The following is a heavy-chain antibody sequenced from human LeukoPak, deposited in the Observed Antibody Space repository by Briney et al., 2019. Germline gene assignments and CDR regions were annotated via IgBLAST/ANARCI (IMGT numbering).Heavy chain of an antibody. V-gene: IGHV3-23*01. CDR2: ISGSGGST. D-gene: IGHD3-22*01. Sequence: HPGGSLRLSCAASGFTFTNYAMYWVRQAPGKGLEWVSGISGSGGSTYYADSVKGRFTISRDNSKNTLYLQMNSLRAEDTAIYYCVKDQLGYYDSSGYYYFDYWGQGTLVTVSS. J-gene: IGHJ4*02. CDR1: GFTFTNYA. CDR3: VKDQLGYYDSSGYYYFDY.